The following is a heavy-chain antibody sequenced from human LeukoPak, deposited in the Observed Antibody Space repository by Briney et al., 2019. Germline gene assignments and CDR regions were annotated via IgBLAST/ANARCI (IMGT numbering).Heavy chain of an antibody. CDR2: ISYDGSNK. CDR3: AKDDYVWGSYRLPFDY. D-gene: IGHD3-16*02. V-gene: IGHV3-30*18. CDR1: GFTFSSYG. Sequence: GGSLRLSCAASGFTFSSYGMHWVRQAPGKGLEWVAVISYDGSNKYYADSVKGRFTISRDNSKNTLYLQMNSLRAEDTAVYYCAKDDYVWGSYRLPFDYWGQGTLVTVSS. J-gene: IGHJ4*02.